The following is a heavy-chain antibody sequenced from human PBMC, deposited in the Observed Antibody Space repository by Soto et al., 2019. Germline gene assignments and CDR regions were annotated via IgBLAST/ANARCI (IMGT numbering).Heavy chain of an antibody. Sequence: QVQLQESGPGQVKPSETLSLTCTVSGGSITNIYWSWIRQPPGKGLEWIGYIYSDGNTKYNPSLTSRVTMSVDTSKNQFSLRLTSVTAADTAVYHCARGGWSLDYWGQGTLVTVSA. CDR3: ARGGWSLDY. J-gene: IGHJ4*02. CDR2: IYSDGNT. V-gene: IGHV4-59*01. D-gene: IGHD2-15*01. CDR1: GGSITNIY.